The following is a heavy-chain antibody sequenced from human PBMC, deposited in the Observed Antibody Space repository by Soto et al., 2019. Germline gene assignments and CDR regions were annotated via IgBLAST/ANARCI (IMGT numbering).Heavy chain of an antibody. CDR1: GYTFNTCY. CDR2: ISTYNGNT. J-gene: IGHJ4*02. CDR3: ARGGTFAYDTSGYSVY. V-gene: IGHV1-18*01. D-gene: IGHD3-22*01. Sequence: GASVKVSCKTSGYTFNTCYISWLRQAPGQGLEWIGWISTYNGNTNYVPKFQGRITMTTDTSTSTAYMELGRLRSDDTAVYYCARGGTFAYDTSGYSVYWGQGTLVTVSS.